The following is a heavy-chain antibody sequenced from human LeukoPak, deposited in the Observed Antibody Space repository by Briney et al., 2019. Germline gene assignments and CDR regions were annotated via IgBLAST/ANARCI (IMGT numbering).Heavy chain of an antibody. CDR2: ISGSEGVT. V-gene: IGHV3-23*01. J-gene: IGHJ6*02. CDR1: GFSFRTYA. Sequence: PGGSLRLSCSASGFSFRTYAMTWVRQSAGKGLEWVSSISGSEGVTYYAASVKGRSTISRDNFKKTVYLQMNSLRDDDTATYFCARAPDDDFSSDTLFYGMDVWGQGTTVAVSS. D-gene: IGHD3-3*01. CDR3: ARAPDDDFSSDTLFYGMDV.